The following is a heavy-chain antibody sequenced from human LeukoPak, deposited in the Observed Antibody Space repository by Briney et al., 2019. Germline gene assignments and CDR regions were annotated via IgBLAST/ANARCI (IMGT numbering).Heavy chain of an antibody. D-gene: IGHD6-19*01. J-gene: IGHJ4*02. Sequence: SETLSLTCAVYGGSFSGYYWSWIRQPPGKGPEWIGEINHSGSTNYNPSLKSRVTISVDTSKNQFSLKLSSVTAADTAVYYCARRSYSRYSSGWTFDYWGQGTLVTVSS. CDR2: INHSGST. CDR1: GGSFSGYY. CDR3: ARRSYSRYSSGWTFDY. V-gene: IGHV4-34*01.